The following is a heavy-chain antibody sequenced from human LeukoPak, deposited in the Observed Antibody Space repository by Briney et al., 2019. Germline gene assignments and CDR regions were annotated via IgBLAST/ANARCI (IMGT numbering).Heavy chain of an antibody. CDR1: GYTLTELS. Sequence: ASVKVSCKVSGYTLTELSMHWVRQAPGKGLEWMGGFDPEDGETIYAQKLQGRVTMTTDTSTSTAYMELRSLRSDDTAVYYCASSLVGATYFDYWGQGTLVTVSS. J-gene: IGHJ4*02. D-gene: IGHD1-26*01. CDR3: ASSLVGATYFDY. V-gene: IGHV1-24*01. CDR2: FDPEDGET.